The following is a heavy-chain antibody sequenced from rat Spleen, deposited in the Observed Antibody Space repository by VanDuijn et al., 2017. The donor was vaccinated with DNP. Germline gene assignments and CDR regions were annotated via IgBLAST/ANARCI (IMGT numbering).Heavy chain of an antibody. V-gene: IGHV5-20*01. Sequence: VQLKESGPGLVQPSQTLSLTCTVSGFSLTNSHVHWVRQAPTKGLEWVAYISYDGGITAYGDSVKGRLTISRDNEKSSLYLQMDSLRSEDTATYYCTTDPVAPFAYWGQGTLVTVSS. CDR3: TTDPVAPFAY. J-gene: IGHJ3*01. CDR1: GFSLTNSH. D-gene: IGHD1-3*01. CDR2: ISYDGGIT.